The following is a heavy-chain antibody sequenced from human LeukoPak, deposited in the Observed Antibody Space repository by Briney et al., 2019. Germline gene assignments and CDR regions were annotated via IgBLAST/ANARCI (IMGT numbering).Heavy chain of an antibody. D-gene: IGHD3-10*01. V-gene: IGHV3-74*01. CDR3: TLLWFGDLLQTN. Sequence: GGSLRLSCAASGFTFSSYWMHWVRQAPGKGLVWVSRINSDGSSTSYADSVKGRFTISRDNAKNTLYLQMNSLKAEDTAVYYCTLLWFGDLLQTNWGQGTLVTVSS. CDR2: INSDGSST. CDR1: GFTFSSYW. J-gene: IGHJ4*02.